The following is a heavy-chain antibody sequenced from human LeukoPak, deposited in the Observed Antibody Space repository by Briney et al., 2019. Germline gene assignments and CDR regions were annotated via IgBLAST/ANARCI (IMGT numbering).Heavy chain of an antibody. CDR1: GGSFSGYY. Sequence: LETLSLTCAVYGGSFSGYYWSWIRQPPGKGLEWIGEINHSGSTNYNPSLKSRVTISVDTSKNQFSLKLSSVTAADTAVYYCAREGRTVTQEGDPKLNDYWGQGTLVTVSS. CDR2: INHSGST. J-gene: IGHJ4*02. D-gene: IGHD4-17*01. CDR3: AREGRTVTQEGDPKLNDY. V-gene: IGHV4-34*01.